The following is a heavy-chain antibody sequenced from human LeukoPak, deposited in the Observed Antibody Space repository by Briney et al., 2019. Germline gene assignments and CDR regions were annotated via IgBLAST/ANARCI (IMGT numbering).Heavy chain of an antibody. J-gene: IGHJ4*02. CDR2: ISNSGTIT. CDR1: GFTLGRFA. Sequence: GGSLRLSCAVSGFTLGRFAMNWVRQAPGKGLEWVSIISNSGTITSYAGSVKGRFTISRDNSKNTVYLQMNSLRAEDTALYYCTTESFHYWGQGSLVAVSS. D-gene: IGHD3-10*01. CDR3: TTESFHY. V-gene: IGHV3-23*01.